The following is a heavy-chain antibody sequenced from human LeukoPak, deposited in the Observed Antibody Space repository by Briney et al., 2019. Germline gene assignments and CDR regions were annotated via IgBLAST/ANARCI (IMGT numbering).Heavy chain of an antibody. J-gene: IGHJ4*02. CDR1: GFTFGSHA. Sequence: GSLRLSCEASGFTFGSHAMCWVRQAPGKGLEWVAGIFGSGGSPHYADPVKGRFTISRDNSRNTVYLQINSLRAEDTAVYYCGKTTVGYSSGQKPAWPVDYWGQGTLVTVSS. CDR2: IFGSGGSP. D-gene: IGHD5-18*01. CDR3: GKTTVGYSSGQKPAWPVDY. V-gene: IGHV3-23*01.